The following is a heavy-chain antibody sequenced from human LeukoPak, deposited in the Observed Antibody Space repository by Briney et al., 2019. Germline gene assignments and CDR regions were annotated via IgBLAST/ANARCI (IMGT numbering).Heavy chain of an antibody. CDR3: AREGRSGSSWYLAN. Sequence: GASVKVSCKASGGTFSSYAISWVRQAPGQGLEWMGRIITNTGNPTYAQGFTGRFVFSLDTSVSTAYLQISSLKAEDTAVYYCAREGRSGSSWYLANWGQGVLVTVSS. J-gene: IGHJ4*02. CDR2: IITNTGNP. V-gene: IGHV7-4-1*02. D-gene: IGHD6-13*01. CDR1: GGTFSSYA.